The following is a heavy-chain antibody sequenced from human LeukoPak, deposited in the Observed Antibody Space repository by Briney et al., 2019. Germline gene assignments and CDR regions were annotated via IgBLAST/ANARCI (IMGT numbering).Heavy chain of an antibody. D-gene: IGHD2-2*01. V-gene: IGHV3-9*01. Sequence: GRSLRLCCAASGCSFGDYAMHWVRQAPRVGLEWVSGISWNSGSIGYADSVKGRFTISRDNAKNSLYLQMNSLRAEDTALYYCAKGRDKYQLLSKNWFDPWGQGTLVTVSS. J-gene: IGHJ5*02. CDR1: GCSFGDYA. CDR2: ISWNSGSI. CDR3: AKGRDKYQLLSKNWFDP.